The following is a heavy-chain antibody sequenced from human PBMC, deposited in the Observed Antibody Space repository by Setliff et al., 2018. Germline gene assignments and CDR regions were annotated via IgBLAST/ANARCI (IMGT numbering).Heavy chain of an antibody. CDR2: IIPLFETT. D-gene: IGHD6-6*01. V-gene: IGHV1-69*06. CDR3: ALEYINSSPTVYYYMDV. J-gene: IGHJ6*03. Sequence: ASVKVSCKASGGNFSSYAITWVRQAPGQGLEWMGRIIPLFETTTYVEKFQGRVTITADKSTSTAYMELSRLTSEDTAVYYCALEYINSSPTVYYYMDVWGKGTTVTVSS. CDR1: GGNFSSYA.